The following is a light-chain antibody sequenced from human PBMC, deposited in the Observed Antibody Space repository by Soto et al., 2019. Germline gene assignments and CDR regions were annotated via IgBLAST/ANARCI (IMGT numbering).Light chain of an antibody. CDR1: QGISNE. Sequence: RMIKYPSSLSASVGDRVTITCRASQGISNELGWYQQKPGKAPKLLIYEASSLQSGVPSRISGSGSGTDFTLTISSLQPEDFATYYCPQANSFPITFAQG. CDR2: EAS. J-gene: IGKJ5*01. V-gene: IGKV1-17*01. CDR3: PQANSFPIT.